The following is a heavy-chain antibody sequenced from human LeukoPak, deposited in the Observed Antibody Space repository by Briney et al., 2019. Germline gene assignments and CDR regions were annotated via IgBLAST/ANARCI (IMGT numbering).Heavy chain of an antibody. J-gene: IGHJ4*02. CDR3: ARFTARAREIDY. CDR1: GGSITSYY. CDR2: IYYTGDN. V-gene: IGHV4-59*08. D-gene: IGHD6-6*01. Sequence: PSETLSLTCSVSGGSITSYYWSWIRQSAGKGPEWIGYIYYTGDNDYNPSLKSRVTMSVDTSKSHLSLKLTSVTAADTAVYYCARFTARAREIDYWGQGILVTVSS.